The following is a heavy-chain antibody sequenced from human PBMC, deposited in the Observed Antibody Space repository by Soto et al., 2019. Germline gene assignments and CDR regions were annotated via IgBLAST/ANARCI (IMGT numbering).Heavy chain of an antibody. D-gene: IGHD2-2*01. J-gene: IGHJ6*02. CDR3: ARDLLEYCSSTSCSYGMDV. V-gene: IGHV3-33*01. CDR2: IWYDGSNK. Sequence: GGSLRLSCAASGFTLISYGMHWVLQAPGKGLKWVAVIWYDGSNKYYADSVKGRFTISRDNSKNTLYLQMNSLRAEDTAVYYCARDLLEYCSSTSCSYGMDVWGQGTTVTVSS. CDR1: GFTLISYG.